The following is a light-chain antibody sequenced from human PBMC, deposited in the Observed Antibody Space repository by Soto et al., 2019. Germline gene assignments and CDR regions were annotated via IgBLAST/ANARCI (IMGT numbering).Light chain of an antibody. Sequence: QSVLTQPRSVSGSPGQSVTISCTGTSSDVGGYNYVSWYLQHPGKAPKVMIYDVSKRPSGVPDRFSCSKSGNTASLTISGLQSEDEADYYCCSFAGNYIYVFGTGTKVTVL. CDR3: CSFAGNYIYV. CDR2: DVS. J-gene: IGLJ1*01. CDR1: SSDVGGYNY. V-gene: IGLV2-11*01.